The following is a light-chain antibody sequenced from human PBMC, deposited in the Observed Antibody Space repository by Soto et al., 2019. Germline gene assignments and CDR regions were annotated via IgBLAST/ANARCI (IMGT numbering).Light chain of an antibody. V-gene: IGKV1-39*01. CDR1: QSISTY. J-gene: IGKJ5*01. Sequence: DIQMTQSPSSLSASVGDRVTITCLTSQSISTYLNWYQQKPGKAPKLLIYSASNLQSGVPSRFSGSGSGTHFSLTINSLQPEDFATYYCQQSYRTPQAFGQGTRLEIK. CDR3: QQSYRTPQA. CDR2: SAS.